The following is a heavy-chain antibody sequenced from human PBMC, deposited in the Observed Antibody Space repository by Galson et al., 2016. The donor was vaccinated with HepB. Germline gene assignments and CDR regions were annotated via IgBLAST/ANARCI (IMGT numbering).Heavy chain of an antibody. CDR3: AKSSGIWFGYFDS. CDR1: GFTFRSQA. CDR2: ISGSGGGDTTT. V-gene: IGHV3-23*01. Sequence: SLRLSCAASGFTFRSQAMTWVRQAPGKGLESVSCISGSGGGDTTTWHADSVRGRLAITRDDSKNTVYLQMNSLRADDTAVYYCAKSSGIWFGYFDSWGRGTLVTASS. J-gene: IGHJ4*02. D-gene: IGHD3-10*01.